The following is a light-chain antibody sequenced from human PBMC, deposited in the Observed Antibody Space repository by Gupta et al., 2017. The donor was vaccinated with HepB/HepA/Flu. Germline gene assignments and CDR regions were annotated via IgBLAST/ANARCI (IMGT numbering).Light chain of an antibody. V-gene: IGKV3-20*01. CDR3: QQYDSTPYT. J-gene: IGKJ2*01. CDR1: QRVTNNY. CDR2: GAF. Sequence: ARLSLSPGESATLACRASQRVTNNYIAWYQQKGGQAPRLLIYGAFTRATDIPDRFGGSESGTDFTLTISRLQPEDFAVYWCQQYDSTPYTFGQGTKVEIK.